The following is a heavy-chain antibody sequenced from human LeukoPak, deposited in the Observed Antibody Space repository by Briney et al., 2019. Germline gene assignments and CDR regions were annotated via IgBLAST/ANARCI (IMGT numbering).Heavy chain of an antibody. J-gene: IGHJ4*02. CDR1: GGTFSSYA. D-gene: IGHD6-6*01. Sequence: ASVKVSCKASGGTFSSYAISWVRQAPGQGLEWMGGIIPIFGTANYAQKFQGRVMITTDESTSTAYMELSSLRSEDTAVYYCASSDSSSLYYWGQGTLVTVSS. CDR2: IIPIFGTA. V-gene: IGHV1-69*05. CDR3: ASSDSSSLYY.